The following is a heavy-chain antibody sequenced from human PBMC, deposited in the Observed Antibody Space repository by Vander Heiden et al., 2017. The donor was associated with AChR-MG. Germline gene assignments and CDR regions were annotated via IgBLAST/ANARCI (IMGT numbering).Heavy chain of an antibody. V-gene: IGHV4-59*01. D-gene: IGHD3-16*01. J-gene: IGHJ3*02. Sequence: LQESGPGLVTPSETLSLTCTVSGGSISRYFWSWIRQPPGEGLEWSGYIYYSGSTNYNPSLKSRVTRSVDTSKNQFYLKLSSVTAADTAVYYCARDGGDHEAFDIWGQGTMVTVSS. CDR3: ARDGGDHEAFDI. CDR1: GGSISRYF. CDR2: IYYSGST.